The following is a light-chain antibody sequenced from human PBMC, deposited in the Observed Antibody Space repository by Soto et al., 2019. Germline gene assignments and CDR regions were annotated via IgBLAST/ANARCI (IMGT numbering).Light chain of an antibody. J-gene: IGLJ1*01. Sequence: SVLTQPPSASGTPGQRVTITCSGSSSNIGSNTVNWYQQLPGTAPKLLIYSNNQRPSGVPYRFSGSKSGTSASLAISVLQSEDEADYYCAAWDDSLNGYVFGTGTKVTVL. CDR1: SSNIGSNT. CDR2: SNN. CDR3: AAWDDSLNGYV. V-gene: IGLV1-44*01.